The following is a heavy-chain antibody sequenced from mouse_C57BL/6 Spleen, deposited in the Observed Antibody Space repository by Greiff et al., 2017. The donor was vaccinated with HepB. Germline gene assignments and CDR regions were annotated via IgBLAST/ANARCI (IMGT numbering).Heavy chain of an antibody. CDR2: IDPSDSET. CDR3: ARRGPYGSSSYYFDY. J-gene: IGHJ2*01. D-gene: IGHD1-1*01. CDR1: GYTFTSYW. V-gene: IGHV1-52*01. Sequence: VKLQQPGAELVRPGSSVKLSCKASGYTFTSYWMHWVKQRPIQGLEWIGNIDPSDSETHYNQKFKDKATLTVDKSSSTAYMQLSSLTSEDSAVYYCARRGPYGSSSYYFDYWGQGTTLTVSS.